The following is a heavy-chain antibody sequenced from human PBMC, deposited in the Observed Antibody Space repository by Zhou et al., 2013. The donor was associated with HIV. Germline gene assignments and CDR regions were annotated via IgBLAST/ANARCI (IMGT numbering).Heavy chain of an antibody. J-gene: IGHJ4*02. CDR2: ISAYNGNT. CDR1: GYSFTSYG. Sequence: QVQLVQSGAEVKKPGASVKVSCKASGYSFTSYGISWVRQAPGQGLEWMGWISAYNGNTNYAQNLQGRVTITTDTSTSTAYMEVRSLRSDDTAVYYCARGIEDYGSGSYYLDYWGQGTLVTVSS. D-gene: IGHD3-10*01. V-gene: IGHV1-18*01. CDR3: ARGIEDYGSGSYYLDY.